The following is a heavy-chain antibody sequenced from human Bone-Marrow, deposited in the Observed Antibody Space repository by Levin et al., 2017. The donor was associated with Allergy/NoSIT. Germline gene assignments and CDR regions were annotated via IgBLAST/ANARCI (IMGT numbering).Heavy chain of an antibody. V-gene: IGHV4-34*01. D-gene: IGHD6-13*01. CDR1: GGSFSAYY. CDR2: INHIGST. Sequence: SETLSLTCAVHGGSFSAYYWTWIRQSPGKGLEWIGEINHIGSTKYNPSLRSRVTISVDTSQNQFSLKLNSVTASDTAVYFCARGYSDSAGGFDYWGQGSLLTVSS. CDR3: ARGYSDSAGGFDY. J-gene: IGHJ4*02.